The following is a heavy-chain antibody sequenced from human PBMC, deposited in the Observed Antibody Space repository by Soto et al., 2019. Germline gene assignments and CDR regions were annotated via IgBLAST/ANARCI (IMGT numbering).Heavy chain of an antibody. CDR2: ISSSSSTI. J-gene: IGHJ4*02. D-gene: IGHD6-6*01. V-gene: IGHV3-48*01. CDR3: ARFSSSIAMVLDY. CDR1: GFTFSSYS. Sequence: EVQLVESGGGLVQPGGSLRLSCAASGFTFSSYSMIWVRQAPGKGLEWVSYISSSSSTIYYADSVKGRFTSSRDNAKNSLYLQMNSLRAEDTAVYYCARFSSSIAMVLDYWGQGTLVTVSS.